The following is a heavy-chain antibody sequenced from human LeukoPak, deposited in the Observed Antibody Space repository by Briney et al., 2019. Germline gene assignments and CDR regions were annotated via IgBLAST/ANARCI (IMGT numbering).Heavy chain of an antibody. CDR3: ARDDDTNSRYSRFVY. D-gene: IGHD2-8*01. V-gene: IGHV3-33*01. CDR2: LWSDGHKQ. Sequence: GGSLRLSCAASGFTFNYYGMHWVRQAPGKGLEWVAVLWSDGHKQYYADSVKGRFTLSRDTSKNTLYLQMNSLRAEDTAVNYCARDDDTNSRYSRFVYWGQGTLVTVSS. CDR1: GFTFNYYG. J-gene: IGHJ4*02.